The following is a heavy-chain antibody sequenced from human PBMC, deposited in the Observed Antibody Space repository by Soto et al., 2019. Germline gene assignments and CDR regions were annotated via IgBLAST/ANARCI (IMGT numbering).Heavy chain of an antibody. D-gene: IGHD3-3*01. CDR2: INHSGST. CDR3: ARGRRTRIFGVVRDAYHYDGMDF. Sequence: SETLSLTCAVYGGSFSGYYWSWIRQPPGKGLEWIGEINHSGSTNYNPSLKSRVTISVDTSKNQFSLKLSSVTAADTAVYYCARGRRTRIFGVVRDAYHYDGMDFWARGSTVPVSS. V-gene: IGHV4-34*01. CDR1: GGSFSGYY. J-gene: IGHJ6*02.